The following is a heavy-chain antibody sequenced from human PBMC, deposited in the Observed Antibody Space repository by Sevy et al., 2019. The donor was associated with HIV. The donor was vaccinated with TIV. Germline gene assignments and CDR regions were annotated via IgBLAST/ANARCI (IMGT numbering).Heavy chain of an antibody. CDR1: GGTFSSYA. Sequence: ASVKVSCKASGGTFSSYAISWVRQAPGQGLEWMGGIIPIFGTANYAKKFQGRVTITADESTSTAYMELSSLRSEDTAVYYCARSSGRVVGDAFDIWGQGTMVTVSS. D-gene: IGHD3-10*01. CDR2: IIPIFGTA. J-gene: IGHJ3*02. CDR3: ARSSGRVVGDAFDI. V-gene: IGHV1-69*13.